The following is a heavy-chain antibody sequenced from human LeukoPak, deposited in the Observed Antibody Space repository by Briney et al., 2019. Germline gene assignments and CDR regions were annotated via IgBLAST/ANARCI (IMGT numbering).Heavy chain of an antibody. V-gene: IGHV1-46*01. Sequence: ASVKVSCKASGYTFTGYYMHWVRQAPGQGLEWMGIINPSGGSTNYAQKFQGRVTMTRDMSTSTVYMELSSLRSEDTAVYYCARGENWNYILVAPDFRIGGQGTLVTVSS. D-gene: IGHD1-7*01. CDR2: INPSGGST. CDR3: ARGENWNYILVAPDFRI. J-gene: IGHJ4*02. CDR1: GYTFTGYY.